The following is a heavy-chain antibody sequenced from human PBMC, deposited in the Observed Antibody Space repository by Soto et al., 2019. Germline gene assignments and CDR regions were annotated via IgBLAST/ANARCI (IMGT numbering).Heavy chain of an antibody. CDR2: ISGSGGTT. V-gene: IGHV3-23*01. J-gene: IGHJ4*02. D-gene: IGHD3-22*01. CDR1: GFTFSSYA. CDR3: AKGPPPTRPEYYYDRSGYYFDFGD. Sequence: EGSLRLSCAASGFTFSSYAMSWVRQSPGKGLEWVSDISGSGGTTYYADSVKGRFTISRDNSKNTLYLQMNSLRAEDTAVYYCAKGPPPTRPEYYYDRSGYYFDFGDWGQGTLVAVPS.